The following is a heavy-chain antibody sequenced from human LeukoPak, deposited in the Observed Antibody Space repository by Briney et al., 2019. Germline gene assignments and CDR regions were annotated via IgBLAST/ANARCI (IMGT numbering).Heavy chain of an antibody. CDR2: ISSGGSHI. CDR3: ARGPALYCTSSSCLDGVD. J-gene: IGHJ4*02. V-gene: IGHV3-21*01. Sequence: GGSLRLSCAASGFTFSDYAMNWVRQAPGKGLEWVSSISSGGSHISYADSVKGRFTVSRDNAKDSLFLQMRSLRDEDTAVYYCARGPALYCTSSSCLDGVDWGQGTLVSVSS. CDR1: GFTFSDYA. D-gene: IGHD2-2*01.